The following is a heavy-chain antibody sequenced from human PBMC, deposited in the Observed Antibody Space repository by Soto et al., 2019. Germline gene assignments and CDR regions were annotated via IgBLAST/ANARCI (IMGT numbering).Heavy chain of an antibody. CDR3: AKDIGRITMIVVVITEYGMDV. V-gene: IGHV3-30*18. J-gene: IGHJ6*02. D-gene: IGHD3-22*01. CDR1: GFTFSSYV. Sequence: GGSLRLSCAASGFTFSSYVMHWVRQSPGKGLEWVAVISYDGSNKYYADSVKGRFTISRDNSKNTLYLQMNSLRAEDTAVYYCAKDIGRITMIVVVITEYGMDVWGQGTTVTVSS. CDR2: ISYDGSNK.